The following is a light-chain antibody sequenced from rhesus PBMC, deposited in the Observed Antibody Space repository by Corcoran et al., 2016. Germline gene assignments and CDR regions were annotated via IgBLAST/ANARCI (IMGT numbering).Light chain of an antibody. CDR1: ENANNY. J-gene: IGKJ2*01. Sequence: DIQLTQSPSSLSASVGDRVTITCRASENANNYLNWYQQKPGKAPKLLIYKASTLQCGVPSRSSGSGAGTDYTFTISSLQPEDVATYYCQHGYGTPYSFGQGTKVEIK. CDR3: QHGYGTPYS. V-gene: IGKV1-74*01. CDR2: KAS.